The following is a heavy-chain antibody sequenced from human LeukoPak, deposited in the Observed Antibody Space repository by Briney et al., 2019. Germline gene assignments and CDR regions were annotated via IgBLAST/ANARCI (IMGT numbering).Heavy chain of an antibody. D-gene: IGHD2-2*02. CDR3: AGEHYSDQLLYTESDAFDI. J-gene: IGHJ3*02. CDR1: GYTFTSYG. Sequence: VSVNVSCKASGYTFTSYGISWVRQAPAQGLEWMGWISAYNGNTNYAQKLQGRVTMTTDTSTSTAYMELRSLRSDDTAVYYCAGEHYSDQLLYTESDAFDIWGQGTMVTVSS. CDR2: ISAYNGNT. V-gene: IGHV1-18*01.